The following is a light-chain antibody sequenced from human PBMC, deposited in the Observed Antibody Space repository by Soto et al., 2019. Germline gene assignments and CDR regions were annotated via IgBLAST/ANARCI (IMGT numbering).Light chain of an antibody. V-gene: IGKV3-20*01. J-gene: IGKJ1*01. CDR3: QQYDTSPRT. CDR1: QTVNSIY. Sequence: EIVLTQSPGTLSLSPGERATLSCRASQTVNSIYLAWYQQKPGQAPRLIIYGTSNRATGVPDRFSGSGSGTDFTLTISILEPEDFAVYYCQQYDTSPRTFGQGTKV. CDR2: GTS.